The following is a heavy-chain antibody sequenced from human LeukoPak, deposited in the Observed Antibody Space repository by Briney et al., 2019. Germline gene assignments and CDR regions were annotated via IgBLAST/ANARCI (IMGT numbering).Heavy chain of an antibody. Sequence: GGSLRLSCAASGFTFSSYAMSWVRQAPGKGLEWVSAISGSGGSTYYADSVKGRLTISRDNSKNTLYLQMNSLRAEDTAVYYCARGVSTAGAGRLLYYFDYWGQGTRVTVSS. D-gene: IGHD2-15*01. CDR2: ISGSGGST. CDR1: GFTFSSYA. V-gene: IGHV3-23*01. J-gene: IGHJ4*02. CDR3: ARGVSTAGAGRLLYYFDY.